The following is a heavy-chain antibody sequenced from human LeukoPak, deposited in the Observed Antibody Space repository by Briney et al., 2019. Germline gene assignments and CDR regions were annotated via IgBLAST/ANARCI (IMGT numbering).Heavy chain of an antibody. CDR2: IGSSGSLI. J-gene: IGHJ4*02. CDR1: GFTFSSYE. Sequence: QPGGSLRLSCAASGFTFSSYEMNWVRQAPGKGLEWVSYIGSSGSLIYYAASVKGRFTISRDNAKNSLYLQMNSLRAEDTAVYYCARKYSSSWCLDYWGQGTLVTVSS. V-gene: IGHV3-48*03. CDR3: ARKYSSSWCLDY. D-gene: IGHD6-13*01.